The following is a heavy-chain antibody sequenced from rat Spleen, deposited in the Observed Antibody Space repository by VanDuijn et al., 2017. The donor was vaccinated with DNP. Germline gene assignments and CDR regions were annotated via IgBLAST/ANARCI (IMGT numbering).Heavy chain of an antibody. CDR3: ARDEGSYYYAMDA. V-gene: IGHV5-7*01. CDR2: IIYDDSTT. D-gene: IGHD1-11*01. Sequence: EVQLVESGGGLVQPGRSLKLSCAASGFTFSDYNMAWVRQAPKKGLEWVATIIYDDSTTHYRDSVKGRFTISRDNAKSTLYLQMDSLRSEDTATYYCARDEGSYYYAMDAWGQGTSVTVSS. CDR1: GFTFSDYN. J-gene: IGHJ4*01.